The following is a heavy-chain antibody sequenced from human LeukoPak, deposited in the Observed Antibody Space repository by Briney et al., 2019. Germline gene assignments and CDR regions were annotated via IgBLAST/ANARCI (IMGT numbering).Heavy chain of an antibody. D-gene: IGHD3-3*01. V-gene: IGHV4-39*01. CDR3: ASDPSPAYYDFWSGYFHNWFDP. CDR2: IYYSGST. Sequence: SETLSLTCTVSGGSISSSSYYWGWIRQPPGKGLEWIGSIYYSGSTYYNPSLKSRVTISVDTSKNQFPLKLSSVTAADTAVYYCASDPSPAYYDFWSGYFHNWFDPWGQGTLVTVSS. CDR1: GGSISSSSYY. J-gene: IGHJ5*02.